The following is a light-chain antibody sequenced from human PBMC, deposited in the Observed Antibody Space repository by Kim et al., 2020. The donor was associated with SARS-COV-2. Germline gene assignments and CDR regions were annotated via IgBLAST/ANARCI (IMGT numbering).Light chain of an antibody. CDR2: YDS. J-gene: IGLJ3*02. CDR1: NIGGKS. Sequence: PGGTAITTCDENNIGGKSVHWYQQQAGQSRVLVNRYDSDRPSGIPKRFSVSDSGNPGTLTISGVEDGDEADYYCQVGNSYNDDRGVFGGETQLTVL. CDR3: QVGNSYNDDRGV. V-gene: IGLV3-21*01.